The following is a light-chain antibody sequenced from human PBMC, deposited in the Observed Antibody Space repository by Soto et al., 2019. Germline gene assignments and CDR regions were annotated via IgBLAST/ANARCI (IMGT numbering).Light chain of an antibody. Sequence: DIQMTQSPSTLSVSLGDRITITCRASEDIDTSLAWFQQRPGKAPKVLIAGASGLMNGVPSTFSGSGSGTEFALTISSVQPDDFATYFCQHYDTFSWTFXQGTK. J-gene: IGKJ1*01. CDR1: EDIDTS. CDR2: GAS. V-gene: IGKV1-5*01. CDR3: QHYDTFSWT.